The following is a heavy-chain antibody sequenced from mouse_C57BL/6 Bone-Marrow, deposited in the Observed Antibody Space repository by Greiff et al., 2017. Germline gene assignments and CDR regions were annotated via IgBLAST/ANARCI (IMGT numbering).Heavy chain of an antibody. Sequence: EVQLQQSGPELVKPGASVKISCKASGYTFTDYYMNWVKQSHGKSLEWIGDINPNNGGTSYNQKFKGKATLTVDKSSSTAYMELRSLTSEDSAVYYCARWGNYDWYYFDYWGQGTTLTVSS. CDR2: INPNNGGT. V-gene: IGHV1-26*01. D-gene: IGHD2-1*01. CDR1: GYTFTDYY. CDR3: ARWGNYDWYYFDY. J-gene: IGHJ2*01.